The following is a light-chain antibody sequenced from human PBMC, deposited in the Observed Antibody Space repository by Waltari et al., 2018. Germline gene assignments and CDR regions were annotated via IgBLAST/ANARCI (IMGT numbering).Light chain of an antibody. Sequence: EIVLTQSPGTLSLSPGERATLSCRASQSVGNNYLAWYQKKGGQAPRLRIYGASGRATGIPDRFSGRGSGTDFTLTISRLEPEDFAVYYCQQYATSPLTFGGGTKVEI. CDR3: QQYATSPLT. V-gene: IGKV3-20*01. CDR2: GAS. CDR1: QSVGNNY. J-gene: IGKJ4*01.